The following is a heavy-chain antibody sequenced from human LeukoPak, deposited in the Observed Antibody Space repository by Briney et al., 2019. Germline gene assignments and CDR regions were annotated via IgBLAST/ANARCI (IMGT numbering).Heavy chain of an antibody. CDR1: GYSFTSYW. CDR2: MNPNSGNT. CDR3: ARGYFDWLYYFDY. Sequence: GESLKISCKGSGYSFTSYWIGWVRQATGQGLEWMGWMNPNSGNTGYAQKFQGRVTMTRNTSISIAYMELSSLRSEDTAVYYCARGYFDWLYYFDYWGQGTLVTVSS. V-gene: IGHV1-8*02. D-gene: IGHD3-9*01. J-gene: IGHJ4*02.